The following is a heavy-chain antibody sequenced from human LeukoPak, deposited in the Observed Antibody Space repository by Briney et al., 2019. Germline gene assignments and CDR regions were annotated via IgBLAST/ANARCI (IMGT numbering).Heavy chain of an antibody. CDR1: GGSISSYY. CDR2: IYYSGST. CDR3: ARDFNYDSSSYLYNWFDP. J-gene: IGHJ5*02. V-gene: IGHV4-59*01. Sequence: SETLSLTCTVPGGSISSYYWSWIRQPPGKGLEWIGYIYYSGSTNYNTSLKSRVTISVDTTKDQFSLKLSSVTAAGTAVYYCARDFNYDSSSYLYNWFDPWGQGTLVTVSS. D-gene: IGHD3-22*01.